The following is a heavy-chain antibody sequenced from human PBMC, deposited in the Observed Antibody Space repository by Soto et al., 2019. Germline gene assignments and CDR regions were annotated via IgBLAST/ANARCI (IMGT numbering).Heavy chain of an antibody. CDR3: ARGDYANGFDY. Sequence: TSETLSLTYDVAGGSISSGGDSWSWIRQPPGKGLEWIGYIYHSGSTYYNPSLKSRVTISVDRSKNQFSLKLSSVTAADTAVYYCARGDYANGFDYWGQGTLVTVSS. CDR1: GGSISSGGDS. J-gene: IGHJ4*02. V-gene: IGHV4-30-2*01. D-gene: IGHD2-8*01. CDR2: IYHSGST.